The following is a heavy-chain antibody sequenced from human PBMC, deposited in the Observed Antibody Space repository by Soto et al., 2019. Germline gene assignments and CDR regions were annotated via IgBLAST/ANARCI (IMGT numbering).Heavy chain of an antibody. CDR3: ARDYGDGYYYFDL. CDR1: GFTFSDYT. J-gene: IGHJ4*02. D-gene: IGHD5-12*01. V-gene: IGHV3-30-3*01. CDR2: MSSDGDNT. Sequence: QVQLVESGGGVVQPGRSLRLSCAASGFTFSDYTMHWVRQAPGKELEWVALMSSDGDNTHNTDSVKGRFTISRDNSKNTLYLQMDSLRPEDTTVYYCARDYGDGYYYFDLWGQGTLVTVSS.